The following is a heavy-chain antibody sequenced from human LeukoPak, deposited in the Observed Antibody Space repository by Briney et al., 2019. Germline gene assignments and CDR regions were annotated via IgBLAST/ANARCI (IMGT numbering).Heavy chain of an antibody. Sequence: EASVKVSCKASGYTFTGYFMHWVRQAPGQGLEWMGWINPNSGGTNYAQKFQGRVTMTRDTSISTAYMELNRLRSDDTAVYCCARQEPTLNNYCDSGTYSSDLWGRGTLVTVSS. CDR2: INPNSGGT. V-gene: IGHV1-2*02. CDR3: ARQEPTLNNYCDSGTYSSDL. J-gene: IGHJ2*01. CDR1: GYTFTGYF. D-gene: IGHD3-22*01.